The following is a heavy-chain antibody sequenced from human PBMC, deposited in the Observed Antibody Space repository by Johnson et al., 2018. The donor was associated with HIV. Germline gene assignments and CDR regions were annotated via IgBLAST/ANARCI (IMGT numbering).Heavy chain of an antibody. D-gene: IGHD3-16*02. J-gene: IGHJ3*02. CDR3: ARTEITFGGVIDPHDAFDI. CDR1: RFTFSSYA. CDR2: ISYDGSNK. V-gene: IGHV3-30-3*01. Sequence: QVQLVESGGGVVQPGRSLRLSCIVSRFTFSSYAMHWVRQAPGKGLEWVAVISYDGSNKYYADSVKGRFTISRDNSKNTLYLQMNSLRAEDTAVYYCARTEITFGGVIDPHDAFDIWGQGTMVTVSS.